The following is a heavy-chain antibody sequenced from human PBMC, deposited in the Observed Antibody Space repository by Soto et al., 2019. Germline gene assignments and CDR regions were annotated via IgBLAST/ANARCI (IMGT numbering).Heavy chain of an antibody. Sequence: PGGSLRLSCAASGFTFSNYEMNWVRQAPGKGLEWVSYISSSGSTIYYADSVKGRFSISRDNAKNSLYLQMNSLRAEDTAVYYCARDRAYYYFGRGYWSRFGYGMDVWGQGTPVTVSS. V-gene: IGHV3-48*03. J-gene: IGHJ6*02. CDR3: ARDRAYYYFGRGYWSRFGYGMDV. D-gene: IGHD3-3*01. CDR2: ISSSGSTI. CDR1: GFTFSNYE.